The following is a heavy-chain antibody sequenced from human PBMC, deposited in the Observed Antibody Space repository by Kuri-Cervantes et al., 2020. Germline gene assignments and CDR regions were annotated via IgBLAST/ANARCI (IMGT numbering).Heavy chain of an antibody. Sequence: ETLSLTCAASGFTFSSYWMSWVRQAPGKGLEWVANIKQDGSEKYYVDSVKGRFTISRDNAKNSLYLQMNSLRAEDTAVYYCARDSTYYDILTGYYRGYYFDYWGQGTLVTVSS. D-gene: IGHD3-9*01. J-gene: IGHJ4*02. CDR3: ARDSTYYDILTGYYRGYYFDY. V-gene: IGHV3-7*01. CDR1: GFTFSSYW. CDR2: IKQDGSEK.